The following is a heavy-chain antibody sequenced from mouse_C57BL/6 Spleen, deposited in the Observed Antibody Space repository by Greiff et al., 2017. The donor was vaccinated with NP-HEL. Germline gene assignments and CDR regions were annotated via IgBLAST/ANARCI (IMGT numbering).Heavy chain of an antibody. CDR1: GYAFSSSW. D-gene: IGHD1-1*01. Sequence: QVQLKQSGPELVKPGASVKISCKASGYAFSSSWMNWVKQRPGKGLEWIGRIYPGDGDTNYNGKFKGKATLTADKSSSTAYMQLSSLTSEDSAVYFCARGGRITTVVATRYFDVWGTGTTVTVSS. CDR2: IYPGDGDT. J-gene: IGHJ1*03. V-gene: IGHV1-82*01. CDR3: ARGGRITTVVATRYFDV.